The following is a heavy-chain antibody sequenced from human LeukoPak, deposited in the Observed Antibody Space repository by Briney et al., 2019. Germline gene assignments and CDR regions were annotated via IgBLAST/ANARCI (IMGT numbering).Heavy chain of an antibody. D-gene: IGHD2-15*01. CDR2: INPNSGGT. V-gene: IGHV1-2*02. CDR3: ARDYVGVVAATRYYNGMDV. CDR1: GYTFTGYY. J-gene: IGHJ6*02. Sequence: ASVKVSCKASGYTFTGYYMHWVRQAPGQGLEWMGWINPNSGGTNYAQKFQGRVTMTRDTSISTAYMELSRLRSDDTAVYYCARDYVGVVAATRYYNGMDVWGQGTTVTVSS.